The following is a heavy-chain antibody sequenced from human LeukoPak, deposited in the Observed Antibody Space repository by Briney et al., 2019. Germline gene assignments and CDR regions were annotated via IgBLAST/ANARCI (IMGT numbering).Heavy chain of an antibody. Sequence: TSSETLSLTCTVSGGSISSYYWSWIRQPPGKGLEWIGYIYYSGSTNYNPSLKSRVTISVDTSKNQFSLKLSSVTAADTAVYYCARHRSYQLPYGWYFDLWGRGTLVTVSS. D-gene: IGHD2-2*02. CDR3: ARHRSYQLPYGWYFDL. CDR2: IYYSGST. V-gene: IGHV4-59*08. CDR1: GGSISSYY. J-gene: IGHJ2*01.